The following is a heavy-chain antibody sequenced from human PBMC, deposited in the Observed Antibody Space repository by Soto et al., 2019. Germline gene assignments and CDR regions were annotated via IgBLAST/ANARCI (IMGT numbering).Heavy chain of an antibody. D-gene: IGHD3-22*01. J-gene: IGHJ6*02. Sequence: EVKLLDSGGGLVQPGGSLRLSCAASGFTFSNYAMGWVRQAPGKGLEWVSHITSGGTTYYADSVKGRFTISRDSSSNTLFLQMNSLRAEDTALYYCTTGKVDYYDSSAYYYSYYYYYGMDVWGQGTTVTVSS. CDR1: GFTFSNYA. V-gene: IGHV3-23*01. CDR3: TTGKVDYYDSSAYYYSYYYYYGMDV. CDR2: ITSGGTT.